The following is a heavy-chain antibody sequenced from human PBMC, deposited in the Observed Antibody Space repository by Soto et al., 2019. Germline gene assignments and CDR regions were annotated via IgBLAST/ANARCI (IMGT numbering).Heavy chain of an antibody. CDR1: GQSFSGHS. D-gene: IGHD1-1*01. CDR3: ARGSGIVALPGELEDVNYDF. J-gene: IGHJ4*02. V-gene: IGHV4-34*01. CDR2: ISESGST. Sequence: QVQLQQWGAGLVKPSETLSLSCAVYGQSFSGHSWAWIRQPPGKGLGWIGEISESGSTYYNPSLRSRVTIPTDTSKNQFSLKLNSVTAADTAAYFCARGSGIVALPGELEDVNYDFWGQGTLVNVSS.